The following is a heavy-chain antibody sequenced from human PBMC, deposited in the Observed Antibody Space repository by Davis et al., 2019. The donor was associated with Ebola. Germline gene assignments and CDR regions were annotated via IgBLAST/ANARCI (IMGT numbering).Heavy chain of an antibody. CDR2: IYYSGST. V-gene: IGHV4-59*01. Sequence: MPSETLSLTCTVSGGSISSYYWNWIRQPPGKGLDWIGYIYYSGSTNYNPSLKSRVTISVDTSKNQFSLKLSSVTAADTAVYYCARRPNYYDTTGYLDYWGQGSLITVSS. CDR1: GGSISSYY. J-gene: IGHJ4*02. CDR3: ARRPNYYDTTGYLDY. D-gene: IGHD3-22*01.